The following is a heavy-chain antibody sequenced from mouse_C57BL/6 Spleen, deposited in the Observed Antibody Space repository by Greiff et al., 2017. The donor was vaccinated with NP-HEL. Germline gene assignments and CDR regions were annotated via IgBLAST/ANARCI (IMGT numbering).Heavy chain of an antibody. CDR2: ISYDGSN. CDR3: ASDHYDDPAWFAD. V-gene: IGHV3-6*01. D-gene: IGHD2-13*01. J-gene: IGHJ3*01. CDR1: GYSITSGYY. Sequence: EVQLQESGPGLVKPSQSLTLTCSVTGYSITSGYYWNWLRQFPGNKLEWMGYISYDGSNNYHPSLKNRISISRDTSKNPFFLKLNSVTTEDTSTYSCASDHYDDPAWFADWGQGTLVTVSA.